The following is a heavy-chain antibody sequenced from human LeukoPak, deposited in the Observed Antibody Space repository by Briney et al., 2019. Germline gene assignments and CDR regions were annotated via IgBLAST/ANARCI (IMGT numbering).Heavy chain of an antibody. D-gene: IGHD3-22*01. CDR3: ARGRVTMIVVVNSYYYSMDV. Sequence: PSETLPLTCGVYGGSFSGYNWTWIRQALGKGLEWIGEINHSGSTNYNPSLKSRVTISVDTSKNQFSLKLSSVTAADTALYYCARGRVTMIVVVNSYYYSMDVWGKGTTVTVSS. J-gene: IGHJ6*03. CDR1: GGSFSGYN. V-gene: IGHV4-34*01. CDR2: INHSGST.